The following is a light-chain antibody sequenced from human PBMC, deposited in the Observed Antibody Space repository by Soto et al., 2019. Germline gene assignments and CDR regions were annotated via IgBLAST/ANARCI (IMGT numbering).Light chain of an antibody. CDR2: DGT. CDR1: QHNSDY. Sequence: DTRLTQSPSSLSASVGDRVTITCQASQHNSDYLNWYQQKPGKAPKLLIYDGTKLETGVPSRFSGSGSGTEFTFTISSLHPEDTATYYCHQYFNPRTFGGGTKVEI. V-gene: IGKV1-33*01. CDR3: HQYFNPRT. J-gene: IGKJ4*01.